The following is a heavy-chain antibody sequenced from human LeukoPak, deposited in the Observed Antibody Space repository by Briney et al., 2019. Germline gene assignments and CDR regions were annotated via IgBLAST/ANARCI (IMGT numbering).Heavy chain of an antibody. D-gene: IGHD3-10*01. Sequence: GGSLRLSCAASGFTFSTYAMHWVRQAPGKGLEYVSAISSNGGSTYYANSVKGRFTISRDNSKNTLYLQMGSLRAEDTAVYYCARDGATIWFGELFGYYGMDVWGQGTTVTVSS. CDR3: ARDGATIWFGELFGYYGMDV. V-gene: IGHV3-64*01. J-gene: IGHJ6*02. CDR1: GFTFSTYA. CDR2: ISSNGGST.